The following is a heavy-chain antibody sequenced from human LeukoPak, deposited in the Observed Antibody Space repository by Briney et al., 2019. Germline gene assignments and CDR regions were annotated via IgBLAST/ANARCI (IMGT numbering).Heavy chain of an antibody. CDR2: IYYSGST. CDR1: GGSISSGGYY. J-gene: IGHJ4*02. V-gene: IGHV4-30-4*08. Sequence: SQTLSLTCTVSGGSISSGGYYWSWIRQHPGKGLEWIGYIYYSGSTYYNPSLKSRVTISVDTSKNQFSLKLSSVTAADTAVYYCARGRGVPYYYDGSGYYPADYWGQGTLVTVSS. CDR3: ARGRGVPYYYDGSGYYPADY. D-gene: IGHD3-22*01.